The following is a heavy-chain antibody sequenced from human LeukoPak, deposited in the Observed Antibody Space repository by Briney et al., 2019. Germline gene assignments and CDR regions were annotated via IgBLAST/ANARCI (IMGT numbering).Heavy chain of an antibody. Sequence: PSETLSLTCAVYGGSFSGYYWSWIRQPPGKGLEWIGEINHSGSTNYNPSPKSRVTISIDTSKNQFSLRLSSVTAADAAVYYCARRRDYYDSGVYKGPFFDYWGQGTLVTVSS. CDR1: GGSFSGYY. D-gene: IGHD3-22*01. V-gene: IGHV4-34*01. CDR3: ARRRDYYDSGVYKGPFFDY. CDR2: INHSGST. J-gene: IGHJ4*02.